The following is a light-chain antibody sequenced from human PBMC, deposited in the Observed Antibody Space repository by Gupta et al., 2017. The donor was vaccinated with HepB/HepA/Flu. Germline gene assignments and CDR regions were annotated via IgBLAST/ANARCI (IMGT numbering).Light chain of an antibody. J-gene: IGKJ1*01. CDR2: GTS. CDR3: QQYTASPPWT. V-gene: IGKV3-20*01. CDR1: DIVNSAY. Sequence: EILLSHSPRTLSLSPGERAPLSSSASDIVNSAYLAWYQQKPGQAPRLLIYGTSIRASGIPDRFSGSGSGTLFTLTISSLEPEDSAVYFCQQYTASPPWTFGQGTKVEIK.